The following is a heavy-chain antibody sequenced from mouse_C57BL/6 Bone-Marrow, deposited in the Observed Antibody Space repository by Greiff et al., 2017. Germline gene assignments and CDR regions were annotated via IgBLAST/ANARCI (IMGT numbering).Heavy chain of an antibody. CDR1: GYTFTSYW. J-gene: IGHJ3*01. V-gene: IGHV1-64*01. D-gene: IGHD2-2*01. Sequence: QVQLQQPGAELVKPGASVKLSCKASGYTFTSYWMHWVKQRPGQGLEWIGMIHPNSGSTNYNEKFKSKATLNVDKSSSTAYMQLSSLTSEDSAVYYCARGFYYGYDGGFAYWGQGTLVTVSA. CDR3: ARGFYYGYDGGFAY. CDR2: IHPNSGST.